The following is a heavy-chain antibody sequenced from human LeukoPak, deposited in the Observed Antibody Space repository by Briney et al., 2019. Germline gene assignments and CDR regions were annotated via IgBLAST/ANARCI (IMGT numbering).Heavy chain of an antibody. CDR1: GFTFSSYA. V-gene: IGHV3-23*01. Sequence: GSLRLSCAASGFTFSSYAMSWVRQAPGKGLEWVSAISGSGGSTYYADSVKGRFTISRDMSKNTLYLQMNSLRAEDTAVYYCAKGGYSSGWFCSDFDYWGQGTLVTVSS. J-gene: IGHJ4*02. CDR2: ISGSGGST. D-gene: IGHD6-19*01. CDR3: AKGGYSSGWFCSDFDY.